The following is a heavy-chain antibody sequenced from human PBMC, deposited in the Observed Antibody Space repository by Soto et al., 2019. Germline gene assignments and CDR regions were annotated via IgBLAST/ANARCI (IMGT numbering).Heavy chain of an antibody. J-gene: IGHJ6*02. CDR2: ISSSSSTI. D-gene: IGHD3-10*01. CDR3: AREGYYGSGSYGGFYYYYYGMDV. CDR1: GFTFSSYS. Sequence: GGSLRLSCAASGFTFSSYSMNWVRQAPGKGLEWVSYISSSSSTIYYADSLKGRFTISRDNAKNSLYLQMNSLRDEDTAVYYCAREGYYGSGSYGGFYYYYYGMDVWGQGTTVTVSS. V-gene: IGHV3-48*02.